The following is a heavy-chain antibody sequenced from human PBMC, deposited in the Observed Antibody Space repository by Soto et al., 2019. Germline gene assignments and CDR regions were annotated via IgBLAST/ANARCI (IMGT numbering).Heavy chain of an antibody. V-gene: IGHV4-34*01. CDR1: GGSFSDHY. Sequence: SETLSLTCAVYGGSFSDHYWTWIRQPPGKGLEWVGEVNHRGSTNCNPSLKSRVTISEDSSKNQFSLKLRSVTAADTAVYYCAPLSVSLSGPYGIHVWGQGTTVTVSS. J-gene: IGHJ6*02. CDR3: APLSVSLSGPYGIHV. CDR2: VNHRGST. D-gene: IGHD2-15*01.